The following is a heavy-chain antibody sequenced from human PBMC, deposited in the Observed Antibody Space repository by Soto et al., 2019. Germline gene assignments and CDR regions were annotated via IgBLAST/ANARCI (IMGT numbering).Heavy chain of an antibody. J-gene: IGHJ5*02. V-gene: IGHV4-59*08. D-gene: IGHD3-10*01. CDR1: GGSISSYY. CDR2: IYYSGST. Sequence: SETLSLTCTVSGGSISSYYWSWIRQPPGKGLEWIGYIYYSGSTNYNPSLKSRVTISVDTSKNQFSLKLSSVTAADTAVYYCARAASPLVWFGEPERNWFDPWGQGTLATVSS. CDR3: ARAASPLVWFGEPERNWFDP.